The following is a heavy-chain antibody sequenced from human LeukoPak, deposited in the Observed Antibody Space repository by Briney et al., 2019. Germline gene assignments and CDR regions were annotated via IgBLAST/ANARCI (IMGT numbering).Heavy chain of an antibody. CDR3: ARDRGGATHYYYYMDV. CDR2: INPNSGGT. J-gene: IGHJ6*03. CDR1: GYTFTGYY. Sequence: GASVKVSCKASGYTFTGYYMHWVRQAPGQGLEWMGWINPNSGGTNYAQKFQGRVTMTRDTSISTAYMELSRLRSDDTAVYYCARDRGGATHYYYYMDVWGKGTTVTVSS. D-gene: IGHD1-26*01. V-gene: IGHV1-2*02.